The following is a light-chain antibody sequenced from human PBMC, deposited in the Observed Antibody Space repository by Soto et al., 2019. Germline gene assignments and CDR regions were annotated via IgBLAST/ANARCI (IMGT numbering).Light chain of an antibody. Sequence: SYELTQPASVSVAPEQTARITCGGNNIGSKSVQWYQQKPGQAPVLVVYDDSARPSGIPERFSGSNSGNTATLTSSRVAAGDETDYYCHVWDSSSAHVVVGGGTKLTV. CDR3: HVWDSSSAHVV. CDR1: NIGSKS. V-gene: IGLV3-21*02. J-gene: IGLJ2*01. CDR2: DDS.